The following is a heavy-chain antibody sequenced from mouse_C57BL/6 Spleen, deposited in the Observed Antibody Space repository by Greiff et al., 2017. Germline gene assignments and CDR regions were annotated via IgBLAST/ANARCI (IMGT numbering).Heavy chain of an antibody. J-gene: IGHJ1*03. CDR1: GFSLTSYG. Sequence: VQLQQSGPGLVQPSQSLSITCTVSGFSLTSYGVHWVRQSPGKGLEWLGVIWSGGSTDYNAAFISRLSISKDNSKSQVFFKMNSLQSDDTAIYYCAPGSNYDWYFDVWGTGTTVTVSS. CDR2: IWSGGST. V-gene: IGHV2-2*01. CDR3: APGSNYDWYFDV. D-gene: IGHD2-5*01.